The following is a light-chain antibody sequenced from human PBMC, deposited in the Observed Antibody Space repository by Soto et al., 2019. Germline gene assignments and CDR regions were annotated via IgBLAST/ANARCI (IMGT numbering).Light chain of an antibody. CDR3: SSYAGSNNLYV. J-gene: IGLJ1*01. Sequence: SVLTQPPSASGSPGQSVTISCTGTSSDIGVYNYVSWYQQHPGKAPKLMIYEVSKRPSGVPDRFSGSKSGNTASLTVSGLQAEDEADYYCSSYAGSNNLYVFGTGTKATVL. CDR2: EVS. V-gene: IGLV2-8*01. CDR1: SSDIGVYNY.